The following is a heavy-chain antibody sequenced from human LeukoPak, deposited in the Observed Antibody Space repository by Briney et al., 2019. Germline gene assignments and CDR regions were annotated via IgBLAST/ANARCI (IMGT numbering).Heavy chain of an antibody. D-gene: IGHD3-16*01. Sequence: SETLSLTCAVFDDSITKNWWSWVRQPPGKGLEWIGDIHYGGSTNYNPSFKSRVTISIDKSRSHFSLNLTSVTASDTAVYYCVRGGAYNLPYWGQGTLVTVSS. J-gene: IGHJ4*02. CDR3: VRGGAYNLPY. CDR2: IHYGGST. V-gene: IGHV4-4*02. CDR1: DDSITKNW.